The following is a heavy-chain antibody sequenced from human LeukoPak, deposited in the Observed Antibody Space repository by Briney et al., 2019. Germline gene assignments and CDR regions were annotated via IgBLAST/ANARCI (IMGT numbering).Heavy chain of an antibody. CDR3: ARDLHYCDSSPPLFQH. Sequence: GRSLRLSCAASGFTFSSYGMHWVRQAPGKGLEWVAVIWYGGSNKFYADSVKGRFTISRDNSKNTLYMQKNSLRDEDTAVYYCARDLHYCDSSPPLFQHWGQGTLVTVSS. CDR2: IWYGGSNK. V-gene: IGHV3-33*08. J-gene: IGHJ1*01. CDR1: GFTFSSYG. D-gene: IGHD3-22*01.